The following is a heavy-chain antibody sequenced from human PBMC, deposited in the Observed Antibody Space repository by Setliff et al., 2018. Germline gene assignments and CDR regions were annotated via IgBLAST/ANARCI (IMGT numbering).Heavy chain of an antibody. CDR2: IYYSGNN. Sequence: SETLSLTCSVSGDSITRSGYYWGWIRRPPGKGLEWIGRIYYSGNNYYNASLKSRLTISVDTSKNQFSPKLRSVTAADTAVYYCAGTGTYRYFDYWGQGILVTVSS. CDR1: GDSITRSGYY. J-gene: IGHJ4*02. CDR3: AGTGTYRYFDY. V-gene: IGHV4-39*01. D-gene: IGHD1-1*01.